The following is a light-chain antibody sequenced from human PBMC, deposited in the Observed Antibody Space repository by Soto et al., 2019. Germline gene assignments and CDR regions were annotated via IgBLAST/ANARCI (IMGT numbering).Light chain of an antibody. CDR1: QSIGYY. V-gene: IGKV3-11*01. CDR2: DTY. CDR3: QQRSNWPIT. J-gene: IGKJ5*01. Sequence: EIVLTQSPATLSLSPGERATLSCRASQSIGYYLAWYQQKPGQAPRLLIYDTYTRATGIPARFSGSGSGTEFTLTISSLEPEDFAVYYCQQRSNWPITFGQGTRLEIK.